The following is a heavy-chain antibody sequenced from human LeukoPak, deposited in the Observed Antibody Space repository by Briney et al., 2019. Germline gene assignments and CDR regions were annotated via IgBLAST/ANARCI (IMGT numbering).Heavy chain of an antibody. CDR1: GGSISSSDYY. V-gene: IGHV4-30-4*08. Sequence: PSETLSLTCTVSGGSISSSDYYWSWIRQPPGKGLEWIGYIYYSGSTYYNPSLKSRVTISVDTSKNQFSPKLSSVTAADTAVYYCARGTDYYDSSGFDYWGQGTLVTVSS. CDR2: IYYSGST. CDR3: ARGTDYYDSSGFDY. J-gene: IGHJ4*02. D-gene: IGHD3-22*01.